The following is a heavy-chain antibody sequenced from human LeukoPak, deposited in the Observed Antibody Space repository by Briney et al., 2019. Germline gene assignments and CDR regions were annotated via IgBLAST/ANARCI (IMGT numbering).Heavy chain of an antibody. CDR3: ARSAIAVAGVGAFDI. CDR2: IRDSSSYT. D-gene: IGHD6-19*01. V-gene: IGHV3-21*01. Sequence: PGGSLRLSCAASGFIFSTYTMNWVRPAPGKGLEWVSSIRDSSSYTYYADSVKGRFTISRDNAKNSLYLQMDSLRDEDTAVYFCARSAIAVAGVGAFDIWGQGTMVTVSS. CDR1: GFIFSTYT. J-gene: IGHJ3*02.